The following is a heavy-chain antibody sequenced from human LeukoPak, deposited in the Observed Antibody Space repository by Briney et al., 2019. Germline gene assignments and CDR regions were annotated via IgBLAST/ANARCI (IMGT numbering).Heavy chain of an antibody. CDR1: GFTFSSYD. CDR3: ARDGPPYCSSTSCYLPERNAFDI. CDR2: ISSSGSTI. J-gene: IGHJ3*02. V-gene: IGHV3-48*03. D-gene: IGHD2-2*01. Sequence: GGSLRLSCAASGFTFSSYDMNWVRQAPGKGLEWVSYISSSGSTIYYADSVKGRFTISRDNAKNSLYLQMNSLRAEDTAVYYCARDGPPYCSSTSCYLPERNAFDIWGQGTMVTVSS.